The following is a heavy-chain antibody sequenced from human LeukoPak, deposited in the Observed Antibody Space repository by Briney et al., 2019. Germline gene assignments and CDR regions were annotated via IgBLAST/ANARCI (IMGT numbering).Heavy chain of an antibody. CDR3: AKDSFAFGELLSPTDY. CDR2: INTDGSST. J-gene: IGHJ4*02. Sequence: GGSLRLSCAASGFTFSTYWMHWVRQAPGKGLVWVSRINTDGSSTYYADSVKGRFTISRDNSKNTLYLQMNSLRAEDTAVYYCAKDSFAFGELLSPTDYWGQGTLVTVSS. CDR1: GFTFSTYW. V-gene: IGHV3-74*01. D-gene: IGHD3-10*01.